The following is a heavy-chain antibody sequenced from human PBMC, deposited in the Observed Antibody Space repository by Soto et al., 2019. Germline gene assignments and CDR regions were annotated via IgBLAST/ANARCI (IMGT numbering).Heavy chain of an antibody. V-gene: IGHV3-23*01. D-gene: IGHD4-4*01. CDR2: ISGLGVTT. J-gene: IGHJ4*02. CDR3: AKDMATVTPTFFDY. CDR1: GFTFSSYS. Sequence: EVKLLASGGHLEQPGGSRRLSCAASGFTFSSYSMTLVRQTPGKGLEWVASISGLGVTTFYADSVKGRFTISRDNSKSTLYLQMSSLRAGDTAVYYCAKDMATVTPTFFDYWGQGTLVTVAS.